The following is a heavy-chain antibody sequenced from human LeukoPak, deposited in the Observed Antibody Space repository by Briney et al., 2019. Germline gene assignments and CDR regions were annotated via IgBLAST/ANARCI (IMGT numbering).Heavy chain of an antibody. Sequence: GESLKISCKGSGYSFTSYWIGWVRQMPGKGLEWMGIIYPGDSDTRYSPSFQGQVTISADKSISTAYLQWSSLKASDTAMYYCARLSYYDSSGYYVIDYWGQGTLVTVSS. V-gene: IGHV5-51*01. CDR2: IYPGDSDT. CDR1: GYSFTSYW. CDR3: ARLSYYDSSGYYVIDY. D-gene: IGHD3-22*01. J-gene: IGHJ4*02.